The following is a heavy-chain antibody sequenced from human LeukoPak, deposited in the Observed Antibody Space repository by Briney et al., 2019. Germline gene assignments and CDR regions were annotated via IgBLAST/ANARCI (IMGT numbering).Heavy chain of an antibody. Sequence: PGGSLRLSCAASGFTFSTYCMSWVRQAPGKGLESVAHIKEDGSEKFYVDSVKGRFTISRDNAKNSLYLDMNGLRAEDAAVYYGARDGPPRTAFDIWAQGTMVTVSS. CDR2: IKEDGSEK. J-gene: IGHJ3*02. V-gene: IGHV3-7*01. CDR1: GFTFSTYC. CDR3: ARDGPPRTAFDI.